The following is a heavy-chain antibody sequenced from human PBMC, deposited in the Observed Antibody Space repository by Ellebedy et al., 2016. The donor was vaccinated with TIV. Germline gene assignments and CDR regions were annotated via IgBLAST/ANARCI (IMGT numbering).Heavy chain of an antibody. D-gene: IGHD2-15*01. CDR2: IIPILGIA. CDR3: ASDSVYCSGGSCYSSYFDY. J-gene: IGHJ4*02. Sequence: AASVKVSCKASGGTFSSYAISWVRQAPGQGLEWMGRIIPILGIANYAQKFQGRVTITADKSTSTAYMELSSLRSEDTAVYYCASDSVYCSGGSCYSSYFDYWGQGTLVTVSS. CDR1: GGTFSSYA. V-gene: IGHV1-69*04.